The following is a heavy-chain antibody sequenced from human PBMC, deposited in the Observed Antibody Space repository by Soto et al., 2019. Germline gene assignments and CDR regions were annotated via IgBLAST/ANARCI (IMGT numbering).Heavy chain of an antibody. J-gene: IGHJ1*01. CDR1: GGSISSYY. D-gene: IGHD5-18*01. Sequence: SETLSLTCTVSGGSISSYYWSWIRQPAGKGLEWIGRIYTSGSTNYNPSLKSRVTMSVDTSKNQFSLKLSSVTAADTAVYYCAREGGYSYGYAEYFQHWGQGTLVSVSS. CDR3: AREGGYSYGYAEYFQH. V-gene: IGHV4-4*07. CDR2: IYTSGST.